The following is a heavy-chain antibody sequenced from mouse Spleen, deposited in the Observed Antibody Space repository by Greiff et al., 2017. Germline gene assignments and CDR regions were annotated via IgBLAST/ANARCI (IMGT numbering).Heavy chain of an antibody. CDR1: GFTFSSYG. CDR2: INSNGGST. V-gene: IGHV5-6-3*01. J-gene: IGHJ3*01. CDR3: ARDWSWFAY. Sequence: EVQVVESGGGLVQPGGSLKLSCAASGFTFSSYGMSWVRQTPDKRLELVATINSNGGSTYYPDSVKGRFTISRDNAKNTLYLQMSSLKSEDTAMYYCARDWSWFAYWGQGTLVTVSA.